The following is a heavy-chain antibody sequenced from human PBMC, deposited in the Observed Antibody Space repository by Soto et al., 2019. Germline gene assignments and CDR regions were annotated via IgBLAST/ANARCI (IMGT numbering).Heavy chain of an antibody. V-gene: IGHV4-59*01. J-gene: IGHJ5*02. Sequence: QVQLQESGPGLVRPSETLSLTCTVSGGSISRYFWSWIRQSPGKGLEWIGYIFYTGSTTYNPSLKSRVTISIDTSKIQFSLKLSSLTAADTAVYYCAHFSDLEWFAPWGQGTLVTVSS. CDR3: AHFSDLEWFAP. CDR2: IFYTGST. D-gene: IGHD2-21*01. CDR1: GGSISRYF.